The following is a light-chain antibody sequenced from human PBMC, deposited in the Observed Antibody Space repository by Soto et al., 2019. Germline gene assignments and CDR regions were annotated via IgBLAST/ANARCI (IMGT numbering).Light chain of an antibody. Sequence: QSVLTQPPSVSAAPGQKVTISCSGSSPNIGNNFVSWYQQLPGTAPKLLIYDNHKRPSGIPDRFSGSKSGTSAILGITGLQTGDEADYYCGTWDSSLSAVVFGGGTKLTVL. CDR3: GTWDSSLSAVV. CDR2: DNH. CDR1: SPNIGNNF. J-gene: IGLJ2*01. V-gene: IGLV1-51*01.